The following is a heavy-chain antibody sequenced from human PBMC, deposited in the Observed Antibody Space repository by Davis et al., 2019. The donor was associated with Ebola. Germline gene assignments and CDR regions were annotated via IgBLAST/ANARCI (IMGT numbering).Heavy chain of an antibody. Sequence: SVKVSCKASGGTFSSYAISWVRQAPGQGLDWMGGIIPVSGVPKYAQDFKGRVTITADESTSKAYMELSSLRSEDTAMYYCARDRYSDGSGYFFEQSHWGQGTLVTVSS. J-gene: IGHJ4*02. CDR3: ARDRYSDGSGYFFEQSH. V-gene: IGHV1-69*13. D-gene: IGHD3-22*01. CDR2: IIPVSGVP. CDR1: GGTFSSYA.